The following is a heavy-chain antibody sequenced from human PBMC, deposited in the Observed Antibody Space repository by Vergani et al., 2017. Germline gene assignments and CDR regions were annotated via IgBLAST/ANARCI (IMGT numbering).Heavy chain of an antibody. J-gene: IGHJ4*02. Sequence: QVQLVQSGAEVKKPGASVRVSCKASGYTFTGYNMYWVRQAPGQGLEWMGWINPTSGGTNYAQKFQGRVTMTRDTSISTAYMELSRLRSDDTPVYYCARARITMIVVVAPDFDYWGQGTLVTVAS. D-gene: IGHD3-22*01. CDR1: GYTFTGYN. CDR2: INPTSGGT. CDR3: ARARITMIVVVAPDFDY. V-gene: IGHV1-2*02.